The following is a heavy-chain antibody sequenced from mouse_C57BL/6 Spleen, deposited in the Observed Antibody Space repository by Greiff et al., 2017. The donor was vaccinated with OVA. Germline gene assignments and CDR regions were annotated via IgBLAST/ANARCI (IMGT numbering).Heavy chain of an antibody. CDR1: GYTFTSYW. V-gene: IGHV1-52*01. J-gene: IGHJ2*01. CDR2: IDPSDSET. Sequence: QVQLQQPGAELVRPGSSVKLSCKASGYTFTSYWMHWVKQRPIQGLEWIGNIDPSDSETHYNQKFKDKATLTVDKSSSTAYMQLSSLTSEYSAVYYCARWGGEDYFDYWGQGTTLTVSS. CDR3: ARWGGEDYFDY.